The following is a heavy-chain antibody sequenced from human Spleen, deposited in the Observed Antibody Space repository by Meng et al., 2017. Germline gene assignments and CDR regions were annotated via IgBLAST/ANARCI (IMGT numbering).Heavy chain of an antibody. CDR3: ARLFTGNWFDP. D-gene: IGHD1-14*01. Sequence: QVQLVQSGAEVKTPGASVNVSCKASGYTFNSYGISWVRQAPGQGLEWMGWINAYNGDTNYAQKLQGRVTMTTDTSTSTAYMELRSLTSDDTAVYYCARLFTGNWFDPWGQGTLVTVSS. V-gene: IGHV1-18*01. J-gene: IGHJ5*02. CDR2: INAYNGDT. CDR1: GYTFNSYG.